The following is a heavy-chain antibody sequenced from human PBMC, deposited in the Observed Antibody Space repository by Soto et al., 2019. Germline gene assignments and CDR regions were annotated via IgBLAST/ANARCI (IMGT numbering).Heavy chain of an antibody. D-gene: IGHD6-13*01. CDR2: ISAYNGNT. CDR3: ARDPDFSSSWTTFYYYGMDV. CDR1: GYTFTSYG. V-gene: IGHV1-18*01. J-gene: IGHJ6*02. Sequence: ASVKVSCKASGYTFTSYGISWVRQAPGQGLEWMGWISAYNGNTNYAQKLQGRVTMTTDTSTSTAYMELRSPRSDDTAVYYCARDPDFSSSWTTFYYYGMDVWGQGTTVTVSS.